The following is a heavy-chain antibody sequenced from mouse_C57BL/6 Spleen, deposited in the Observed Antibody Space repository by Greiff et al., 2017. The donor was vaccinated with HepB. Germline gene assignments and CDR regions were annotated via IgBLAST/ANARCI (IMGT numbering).Heavy chain of an antibody. Sequence: EVKVEESGGGLVKPGGSLKLSCAASGFTFSDYGMHWVRQAPEKGLEWVAYISSGSSTIYYADTVKGRFTISRDNAKNTLFLQMTSLRSEDTAMYYCARRDYDYAMGEWGQGTSVTVSS. CDR2: ISSGSSTI. V-gene: IGHV5-17*01. CDR3: ARRDYDYAMGE. CDR1: GFTFSDYG. D-gene: IGHD2-4*01. J-gene: IGHJ4*01.